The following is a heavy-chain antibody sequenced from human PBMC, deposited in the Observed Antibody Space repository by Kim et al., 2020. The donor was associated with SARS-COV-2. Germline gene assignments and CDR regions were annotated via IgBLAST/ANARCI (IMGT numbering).Heavy chain of an antibody. J-gene: IGHJ3*02. CDR3: AILTGPDYYDSSGYYNQGGDSAFDI. CDR1: GGTFSSYA. V-gene: IGHV1-69*04. Sequence: SVKVSCKASGGTFSSYAISWVRQAPGQGLEWMGRIIPILGIANYAQKFQGRVTITADKSTSTAYMELSSLRSEDTAVYYCAILTGPDYYDSSGYYNQGGDSAFDIWGQGTMVTVSS. D-gene: IGHD3-22*01. CDR2: IIPILGIA.